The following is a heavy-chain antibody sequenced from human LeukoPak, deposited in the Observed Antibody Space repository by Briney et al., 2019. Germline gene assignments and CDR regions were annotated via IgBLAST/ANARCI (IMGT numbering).Heavy chain of an antibody. CDR2: INGSGGST. D-gene: IGHD2-2*01. J-gene: IGHJ4*02. CDR1: GFTFSSYA. Sequence: GGSLRLSCAASGFTFSSYAMSWVRQAPGKGLEWVSAINGSGGSTYYADSVKGRFTISRDNSKNTLYLQMNSLRAEDTAVYYCAKYCSSTSCQDYWGQGTLVTVSS. CDR3: AKYCSSTSCQDY. V-gene: IGHV3-23*01.